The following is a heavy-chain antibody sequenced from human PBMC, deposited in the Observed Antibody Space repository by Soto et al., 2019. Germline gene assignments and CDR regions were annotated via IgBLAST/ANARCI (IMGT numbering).Heavy chain of an antibody. J-gene: IGHJ5*02. CDR3: ANKFFSGSGSYRGWFDP. V-gene: IGHV3-23*01. Sequence: QPGGALRLSGAASVFTFSSYAMNWVRQAPGKGLEWVSIISGSGDSTYYADSVKGRFTISRDNTKNTLYLQMNSLRAEDTAVYYCANKFFSGSGSYRGWFDPWGQGTLVTVSS. CDR2: ISGSGDST. D-gene: IGHD3-10*01. CDR1: VFTFSSYA.